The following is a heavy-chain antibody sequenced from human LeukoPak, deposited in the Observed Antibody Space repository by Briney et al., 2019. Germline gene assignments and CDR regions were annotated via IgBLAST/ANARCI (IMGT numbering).Heavy chain of an antibody. CDR1: GGTFSSYA. D-gene: IGHD3-22*01. CDR3: ARFKYDCDSSGYYYDY. CDR2: IIPIFGTA. J-gene: IGHJ4*02. V-gene: IGHV1-69*13. Sequence: ASVKVSCKASGGTFSSYAISWVRQAPGQGLEWMGGIIPIFGTANYAQKFQGRVTITADESTSTAYMELSSLRSEDTAVCYCARFKYDCDSSGYYYDYWGQGTLVTVSS.